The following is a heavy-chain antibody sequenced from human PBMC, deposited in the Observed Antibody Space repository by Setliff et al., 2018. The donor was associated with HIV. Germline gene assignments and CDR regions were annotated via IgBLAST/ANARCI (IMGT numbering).Heavy chain of an antibody. J-gene: IGHJ4*02. CDR3: ARGKTWLRFLDY. V-gene: IGHV1-18*01. CDR2: INTHSGYT. Sequence: ASVKVSCKASGYTFNNYGISWVRQAPGQGLEWMGWINTHSGYTNYAQNVQGRVTVTMDTSTSTAYMELRSLKSDDTAVYYCARGKTWLRFLDYRGQGTLVTV. D-gene: IGHD5-12*01. CDR1: GYTFNNYG.